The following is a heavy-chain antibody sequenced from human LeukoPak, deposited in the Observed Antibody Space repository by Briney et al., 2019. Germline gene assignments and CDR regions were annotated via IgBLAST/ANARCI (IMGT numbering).Heavy chain of an antibody. Sequence: ASVKVSCKASGYTFTSYDINWVRQAPGQGLEWMGWINPNSGGINYAQKFQGRVTMTRDTSISTVYMELSSLRSDDTAVYYCARDSYYGDSRSLHFDYWGQGTLVTVSS. V-gene: IGHV1-2*02. J-gene: IGHJ4*02. CDR2: INPNSGGI. CDR1: GYTFTSYD. D-gene: IGHD4-17*01. CDR3: ARDSYYGDSRSLHFDY.